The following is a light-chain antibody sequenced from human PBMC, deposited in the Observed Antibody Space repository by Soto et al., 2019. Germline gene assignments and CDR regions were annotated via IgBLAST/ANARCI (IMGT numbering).Light chain of an antibody. J-gene: IGKJ2*01. CDR2: KAS. CDR3: QQYDSYPYT. Sequence: DIQMTQSPSTLSASVGDRVTITCRASQTISSWLAWYQQKPGKAPKLLIYKASSLESGVPSRFSGSGSGTEFTLTISSLQPDDFATYYCQQYDSYPYTFGQGTKLEIK. CDR1: QTISSW. V-gene: IGKV1-5*03.